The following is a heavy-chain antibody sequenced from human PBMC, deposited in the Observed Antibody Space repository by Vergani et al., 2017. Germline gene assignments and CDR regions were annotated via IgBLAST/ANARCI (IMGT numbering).Heavy chain of an antibody. D-gene: IGHD1-26*01. Sequence: EVQLLESGGGLVQPGGSLRLSCAASGFTFSSYAMSWVRQAPGKGLEWVSAISGSGGSPYYADSVKGRFTISIDNSKNTLYLQMNSLRAEDTAVYYCAKDSPPKVGSGSQSYPDAFDIWGQGTMVTVSS. CDR3: AKDSPPKVGSGSQSYPDAFDI. J-gene: IGHJ3*02. CDR1: GFTFSSYA. CDR2: ISGSGGSP. V-gene: IGHV3-23*01.